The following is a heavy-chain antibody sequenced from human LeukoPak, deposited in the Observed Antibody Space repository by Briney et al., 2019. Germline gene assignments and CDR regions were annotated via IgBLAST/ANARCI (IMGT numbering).Heavy chain of an antibody. Sequence: GGSLRLSCAASGFTFSDYYMSWIRQAPGKGLEWVSYISSSGSTIYYADSVKGRFTISRDNAKNSLYLQMNSLRAEDTAVYYCARDHYYYDSSRSWAFDIWGQGTMVTVSS. CDR1: GFTFSDYY. J-gene: IGHJ3*02. V-gene: IGHV3-11*01. D-gene: IGHD3-22*01. CDR2: ISSSGSTI. CDR3: ARDHYYYDSSRSWAFDI.